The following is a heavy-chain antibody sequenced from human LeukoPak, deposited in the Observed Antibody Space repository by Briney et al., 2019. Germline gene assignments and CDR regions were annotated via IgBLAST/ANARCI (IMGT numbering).Heavy chain of an antibody. J-gene: IGHJ4*02. Sequence: EASVKVSCKASGYTFSGYYMHWVRQAPGQGLEWMGWINPNSGGTKSAQKFQGRVTMTRDTSISTAYMELSRLRSDDTAVYYCARAEGWRRGQWLVYFDYWGQGTLVTVSS. CDR2: INPNSGGT. D-gene: IGHD6-19*01. CDR3: ARAEGWRRGQWLVYFDY. V-gene: IGHV1-2*02. CDR1: GYTFSGYY.